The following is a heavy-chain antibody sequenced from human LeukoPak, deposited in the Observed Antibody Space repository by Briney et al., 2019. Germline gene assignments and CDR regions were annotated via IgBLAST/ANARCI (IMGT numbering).Heavy chain of an antibody. V-gene: IGHV3-30*18. J-gene: IGHJ4*02. D-gene: IGHD1-26*01. CDR3: AKDLVGATFFSDY. CDR2: ISYDGSNK. Sequence: PGGSLRLSCAASGFTVSSNYMSWVRQAPGKGLEWVAVISYDGSNKYYADSVKGRFAISRDNSKNTLYLQMNSLRAEDTAVYYCAKDLVGATFFSDYWGQGTLVTVSS. CDR1: GFTVSSNY.